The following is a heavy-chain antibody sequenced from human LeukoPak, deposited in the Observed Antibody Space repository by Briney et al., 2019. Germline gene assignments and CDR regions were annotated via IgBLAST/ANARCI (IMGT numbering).Heavy chain of an antibody. CDR3: ARRQAAGVEFDY. CDR1: GDSLNSCY. Sequence: SETLSLTCTVSGDSLNSCYWSWIPEPPGKGRECSGYIFYTGSTNYNPSLKSRVTISVDTSKNQCSQKLNSVTAADTAVYHCARRQAAGVEFDYWGQGTLVTVSS. CDR2: IFYTGST. V-gene: IGHV4-59*08. J-gene: IGHJ4*02. D-gene: IGHD6-13*01.